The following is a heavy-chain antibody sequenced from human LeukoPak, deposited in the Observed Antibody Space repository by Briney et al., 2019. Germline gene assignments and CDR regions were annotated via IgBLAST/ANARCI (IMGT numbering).Heavy chain of an antibody. J-gene: IGHJ6*03. CDR1: GFTFSNAW. CDR2: IKSKTDGGTT. V-gene: IGHV3-15*01. Sequence: GGSLRLSCAASGFTFSNAWMSWVRQAPGKGLEWVGRIKSKTDGGTTDYAAPVKGRFTISRDDSKNTLYLQMNSLKTEDTAVYYCTTEPRGVWNYKESYYMDAWGKGTTVTVSS. CDR3: TTEPRGVWNYKESYYMDA. D-gene: IGHD1-7*01.